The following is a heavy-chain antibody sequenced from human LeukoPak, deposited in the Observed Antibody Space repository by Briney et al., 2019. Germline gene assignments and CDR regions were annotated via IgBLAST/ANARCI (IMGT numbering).Heavy chain of an antibody. CDR2: IYHSGST. CDR3: SRLCSYGSGSAYFDY. J-gene: IGHJ4*02. V-gene: IGHV4-39*01. D-gene: IGHD3-10*01. Sequence: SETLSLTCTVSGGSIDSRSYYWDWIRQAPGKGLEWIGTIYHSGSTEYNPSLKSRVAIFVDTSKNQFSLILHSVAAADTAVYYCSRLCSYGSGSAYFDYWGQGTLVTVSS. CDR1: GGSIDSRSYY.